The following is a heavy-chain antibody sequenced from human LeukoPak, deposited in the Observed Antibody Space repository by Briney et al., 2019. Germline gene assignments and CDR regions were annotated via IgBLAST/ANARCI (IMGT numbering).Heavy chain of an antibody. D-gene: IGHD3-22*01. V-gene: IGHV1-69*05. CDR3: AREEDSSGLFDY. J-gene: IGHJ4*02. Sequence: ASVKVSCKASGGTFSSYAISWVRQAPGQGLEWMGGIIPIFGTANYAQKFQGRVTITTDESTSTAYMGLSSLRSEDTAVYYCAREEDSSGLFDYWGQGTLVTVSS. CDR2: IIPIFGTA. CDR1: GGTFSSYA.